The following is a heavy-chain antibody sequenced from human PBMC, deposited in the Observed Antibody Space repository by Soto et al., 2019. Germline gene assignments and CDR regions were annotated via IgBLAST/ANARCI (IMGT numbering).Heavy chain of an antibody. J-gene: IGHJ4*02. CDR1: EFTFSSYA. CDR2: ISGNGDST. D-gene: IGHD3-22*01. V-gene: IGHV3-23*01. Sequence: GFLRLSCSASEFTFSSYAMTCFRHAPGKGLEWVSAISGNGDSTYYADSVKGRFSISRDNSKNTLYLQMNSLRAEDTAVYYCAKDPYDSSGYYHDYWGQGTLVTVSS. CDR3: AKDPYDSSGYYHDY.